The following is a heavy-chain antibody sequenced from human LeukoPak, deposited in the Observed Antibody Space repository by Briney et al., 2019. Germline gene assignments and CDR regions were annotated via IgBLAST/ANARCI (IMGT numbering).Heavy chain of an antibody. D-gene: IGHD3-16*01. CDR3: ARGNYDALFYSAVDV. J-gene: IGHJ6*02. CDR1: GFTFSNYA. CDR2: ISYDGSYK. Sequence: PGGSLRLSCAASGFTFSNYAMHWVRQAPGKGLECMAVISYDGSYKYYADSVKGRFTISRVNFKNTLYLQMNSLRAEDTAVYYCARGNYDALFYSAVDVWGQGTTVTVSS. V-gene: IGHV3-30*04.